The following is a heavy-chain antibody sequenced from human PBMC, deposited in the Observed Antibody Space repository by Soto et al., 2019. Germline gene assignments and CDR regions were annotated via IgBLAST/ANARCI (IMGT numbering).Heavy chain of an antibody. V-gene: IGHV4-30-2*01. Sequence: QLQLQESGSGLVKPSQTLSLTCAVSGGSISSGGYSWSWIRQPPGKGLEWIGYIYHSGSTYYNPSLKSRVTISVDRSKNQFSLMLSSVTASYTSLYYCIIWRPPWRFHPWGQGTLVTVSS. CDR2: IYHSGST. CDR1: GGSISSGGYS. J-gene: IGHJ5*02. CDR3: IIWRPPWRFHP.